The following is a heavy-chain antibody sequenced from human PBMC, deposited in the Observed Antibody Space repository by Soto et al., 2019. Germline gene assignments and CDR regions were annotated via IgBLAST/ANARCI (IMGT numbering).Heavy chain of an antibody. J-gene: IGHJ4*02. V-gene: IGHV3-7*01. D-gene: IGHD3-3*01. CDR1: GFTFSSYW. CDR3: ASWAQYYDFWSGPPGY. CDR2: IKQDGSEK. Sequence: GGSLRLSCAASGFTFSSYWMSWVRQAPGKGLEWVANIKQDGSEKYYVDSVKGRFTISRDNAKNSLYLQMNSLRAEDTAVYYCASWAQYYDFWSGPPGYWGQGTLVTVSS.